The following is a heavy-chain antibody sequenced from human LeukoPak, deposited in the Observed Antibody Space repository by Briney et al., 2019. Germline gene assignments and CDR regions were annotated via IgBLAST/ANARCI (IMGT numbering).Heavy chain of an antibody. CDR3: ARRGNYYDSSGYTYYFDY. V-gene: IGHV5-51*01. Sequence: GESLKISCKGSGYIFTSYWIGWVRQMPGKGLEWMGIIYPGDSDTRYSPSFQGQVTISADKSISTAYLQWSSLKASDTAMYYRARRGNYYDSSGYTYYFDYWGQGTLVTVSS. CDR2: IYPGDSDT. J-gene: IGHJ4*02. D-gene: IGHD3-22*01. CDR1: GYIFTSYW.